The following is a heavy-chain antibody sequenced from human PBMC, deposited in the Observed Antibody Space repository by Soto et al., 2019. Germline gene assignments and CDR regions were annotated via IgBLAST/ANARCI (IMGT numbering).Heavy chain of an antibody. V-gene: IGHV4-38-2*01. J-gene: IGHJ4*02. CDR1: GHSISSDFY. CDR2: LHHSGST. D-gene: IGHD1-1*01. Sequence: PSETLSLTCAVSGHSISSDFYSGWIRPTPGRGLEWIGTLHHSGSTYYNPSLKTRVSFSVDTSRNQFSLNLTSVTAADTGVYFCARDAGNLSPHDYFEYWGMGTIVIVSS. CDR3: ARDAGNLSPHDYFEY.